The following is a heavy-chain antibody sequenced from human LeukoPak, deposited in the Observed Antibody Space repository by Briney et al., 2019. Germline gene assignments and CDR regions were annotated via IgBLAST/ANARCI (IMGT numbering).Heavy chain of an antibody. J-gene: IGHJ5*02. Sequence: GASVKVSCKASGYSFTDYYIHWARQAPGQGLEWMGLINLKGGGINYAPEFQGRVTMTRDTPITTAYMELSSLRSGDTAMYRCARDTCDGGDCLNCVGPCGQGTLVTVSS. D-gene: IGHD2-21*02. CDR3: ARDTCDGGDCLNCVGP. CDR1: GYSFTDYY. V-gene: IGHV1-2*02. CDR2: INLKGGGI.